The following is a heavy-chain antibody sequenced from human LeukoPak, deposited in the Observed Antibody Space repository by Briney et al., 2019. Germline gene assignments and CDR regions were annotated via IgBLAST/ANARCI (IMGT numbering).Heavy chain of an antibody. CDR1: GYTFTNYA. CDR2: INAGNGKI. Sequence: ASVTVSCQASGYTFTNYAMQWVRHAPGQRLEWMGWINAGNGKIKYSQKFQGRVTITTDTSASTAYIELSSRRCEDTAVYYCARGIWISVCDHYHVDCGGQGTLVTVSS. CDR3: ARGIWISVCDHYHVDC. V-gene: IGHV1-3*01. J-gene: IGHJ4*02. D-gene: IGHD2-2*03.